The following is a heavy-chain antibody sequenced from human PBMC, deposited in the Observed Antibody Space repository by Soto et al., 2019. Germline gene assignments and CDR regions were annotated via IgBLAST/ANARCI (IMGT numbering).Heavy chain of an antibody. D-gene: IGHD6-13*01. V-gene: IGHV1-69*01. J-gene: IGHJ6*02. CDR1: GGTFSNFA. CDR3: ANQGGRAAAGVYYYYGLDV. CDR2: IIPFAGTT. Sequence: QVQLVQSGAEVRKPGSSVKVSCKASGGTFSNFAFTWVRQAPGQGLEWMGEIIPFAGTTDDAQPFQGRVTLTADELTSTVSMELSSLRSDDSAVYYCANQGGRAAAGVYYYYGLDVWGQGTTVTVSS.